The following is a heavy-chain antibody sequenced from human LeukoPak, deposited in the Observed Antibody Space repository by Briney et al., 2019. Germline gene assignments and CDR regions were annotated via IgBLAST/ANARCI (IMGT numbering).Heavy chain of an antibody. Sequence: GRSLRLSCAASGFTFSSYGMHWVRQAPGKGLEWVAVISYDGSNKYYADSVKGRFTISRDNSKNTLYLQMNSLRAEDTAVYYCARDPHDTVTTVLDYWGQGTLVTVSS. D-gene: IGHD4-17*01. V-gene: IGHV3-30*03. J-gene: IGHJ4*02. CDR3: ARDPHDTVTTVLDY. CDR1: GFTFSSYG. CDR2: ISYDGSNK.